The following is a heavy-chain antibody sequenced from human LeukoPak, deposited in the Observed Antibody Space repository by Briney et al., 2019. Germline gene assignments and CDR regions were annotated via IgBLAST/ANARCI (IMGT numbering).Heavy chain of an antibody. Sequence: GGSLRLPCAASGITVSSKYMSWDRQAPGKGLDWVSVMQGGGSTYYADSVKGGFTISRDNSKNTLYLQMNSLRVEDTALYYCAREGRAGWYFDLWGHGTLVTVSS. CDR2: MQGGGST. V-gene: IGHV3-53*01. J-gene: IGHJ2*01. CDR1: GITVSSKY. CDR3: AREGRAGWYFDL. D-gene: IGHD6-13*01.